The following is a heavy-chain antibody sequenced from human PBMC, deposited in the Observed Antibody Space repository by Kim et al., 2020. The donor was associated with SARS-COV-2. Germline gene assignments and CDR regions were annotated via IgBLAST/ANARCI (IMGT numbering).Heavy chain of an antibody. Sequence: SETLSLTCTVSGGSISSSSYYWGWIRQPPGKGLEWIGSIYYSGSTYYNPSLKSRVTISVDTSKNQFSLKLSSVTAADTAVYYCARPYCSGGSCAVGAFDIWGQGTMVTVSS. V-gene: IGHV4-39*01. CDR3: ARPYCSGGSCAVGAFDI. D-gene: IGHD2-15*01. CDR2: IYYSGST. CDR1: GGSISSSSYY. J-gene: IGHJ3*02.